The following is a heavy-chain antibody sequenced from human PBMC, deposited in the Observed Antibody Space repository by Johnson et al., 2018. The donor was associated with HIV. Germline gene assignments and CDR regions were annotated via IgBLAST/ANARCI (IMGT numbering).Heavy chain of an antibody. D-gene: IGHD3-22*01. CDR2: IRYDGSNK. V-gene: IGHV3-30*02. Sequence: QMLLVESGGGVVQPGGSLRLSCAASGFTFSSYGMHWVRQAPGKGLEWVAFIRYDGSNKYYADSVKGRFTISRDNSNNTLYLQMNSLRVEDTALYLCARGRVSMKVVDLRGGGFDFWGQGTKVTVSS. CDR3: ARGRVSMKVVDLRGGGFDF. J-gene: IGHJ3*01. CDR1: GFTFSSYG.